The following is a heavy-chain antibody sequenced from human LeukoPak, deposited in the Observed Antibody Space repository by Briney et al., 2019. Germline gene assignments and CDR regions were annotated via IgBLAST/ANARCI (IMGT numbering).Heavy chain of an antibody. CDR1: GFTFSIYA. CDR2: ISYDGSNK. J-gene: IGHJ5*02. V-gene: IGHV3-30*04. Sequence: GGSLRLSCAASGFTFSIYAMHWVRQAPGKGLEWVAVISYDGSNKYYADSVKGRFTISRDNSKNTLYLQMNSLRAEDTAVYYCAANYYDSSGYPQGFDPWGQGTLVTVSS. D-gene: IGHD3-22*01. CDR3: AANYYDSSGYPQGFDP.